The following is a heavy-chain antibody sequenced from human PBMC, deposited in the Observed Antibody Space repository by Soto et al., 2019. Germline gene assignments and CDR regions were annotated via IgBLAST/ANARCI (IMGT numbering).Heavy chain of an antibody. J-gene: IGHJ3*02. CDR1: GFTFSTCS. CDR3: ARGCSGASCYRDI. Sequence: EVQLVESGGGLVKPGGSLRLSCAASGFTFSTCSMTWVRQAPGKGLEWVSSISSNGDNMYYADSMKGRITISRDNAKNSLYLQMNSLRAEDTAVYYCARGCSGASCYRDIWGQGTMVTVSS. CDR2: ISSNGDNM. V-gene: IGHV3-21*02. D-gene: IGHD2-15*01.